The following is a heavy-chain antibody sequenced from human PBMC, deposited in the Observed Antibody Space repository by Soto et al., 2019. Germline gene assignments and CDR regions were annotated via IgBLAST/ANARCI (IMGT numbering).Heavy chain of an antibody. CDR1: GYTFTNYG. CDR3: ARHYVVTAIPFLRDPQPSDY. V-gene: IGHV1-18*01. J-gene: IGHJ4*02. Sequence: ASVKVSCKASGYTFTNYGISWVRQAPGQGLEWMGWINVYNGNTKYAQKVQGRVTMTTDTSTSTAYMELRSLRSDDTAVYYCARHYVVTAIPFLRDPQPSDYWGQGTLVTVSS. D-gene: IGHD2-21*02. CDR2: INVYNGNT.